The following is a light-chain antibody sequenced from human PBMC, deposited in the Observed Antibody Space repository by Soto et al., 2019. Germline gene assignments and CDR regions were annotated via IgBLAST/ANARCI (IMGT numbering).Light chain of an antibody. CDR1: SSNIGAGYD. CDR3: QSYDSSLSGPCVV. V-gene: IGLV1-40*01. Sequence: QSVLTQPPSVSGAPGQRVTISCTGSSSNIGAGYDVHWYQQLPGTAPKLLIYGNSNRPSGVPDRFSGSKSGTSASLAITGLQAEDEADYYCQSYDSSLSGPCVVFGGGTKVTVL. CDR2: GNS. J-gene: IGLJ2*01.